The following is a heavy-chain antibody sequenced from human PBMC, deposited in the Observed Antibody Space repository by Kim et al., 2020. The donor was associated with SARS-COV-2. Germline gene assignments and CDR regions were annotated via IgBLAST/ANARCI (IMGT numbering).Heavy chain of an antibody. D-gene: IGHD2-21*02. CDR3: ARRYCGGDCEIDY. CDR1: GFTFSSYE. CDR2: ISSSGSTI. J-gene: IGHJ4*02. V-gene: IGHV3-48*03. Sequence: GGSLRLSCAASGFTFSSYEMNWVRQAPGKGLEWVSYISSSGSTIYYADSVKGRFTISRDNAKNSLYLQMNSLRAEDTAVYYCARRYCGGDCEIDYWGQGTLVTVSS.